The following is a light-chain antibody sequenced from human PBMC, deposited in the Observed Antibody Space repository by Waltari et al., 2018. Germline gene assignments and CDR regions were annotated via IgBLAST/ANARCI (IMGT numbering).Light chain of an antibody. CDR2: QDS. CDR3: QAWDSTTGV. Sequence: SLELTQQPFVYVFPGRTASMTGAGQKLGEMYAYLYQQKPGQSPVLVIYQDSERPSGIPERFSGSNSGHTATLTISGAQAMDEADYYCQAWDSTTGVFGTGTKVTVL. CDR1: KLGEMY. V-gene: IGLV3-1*01. J-gene: IGLJ1*01.